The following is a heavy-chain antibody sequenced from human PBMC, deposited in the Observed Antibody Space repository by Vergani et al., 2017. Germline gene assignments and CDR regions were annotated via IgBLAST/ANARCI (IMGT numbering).Heavy chain of an antibody. Sequence: QVQLVQSGAEVKKPGSSVKVSCKASGGTFSSYAISWVRQAPGQGLEWMGRIIPILGIANYAQKFQGRVTITADKSTSTAYMELSSLRSEDTAVYYCAIGPNSSGWYRGLDYYYDGMDVWGQGTTVTVSS. V-gene: IGHV1-69*04. CDR2: IIPILGIA. D-gene: IGHD6-19*01. J-gene: IGHJ6*02. CDR1: GGTFSSYA. CDR3: AIGPNSSGWYRGLDYYYDGMDV.